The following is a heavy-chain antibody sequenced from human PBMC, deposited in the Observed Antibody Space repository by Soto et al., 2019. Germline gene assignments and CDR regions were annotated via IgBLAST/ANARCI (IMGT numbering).Heavy chain of an antibody. CDR2: ISAYNGNT. Sequence: ASVNVSCEASGYTFTSYGISWVRQAPGQGLEWMGWISAYNGNTNYAQKLQGRVTMTTDTSTSTAYMELRSLRAEDTAVYYCARPYDSSGSYLPFDYWGQGTLVTVSS. J-gene: IGHJ4*02. CDR3: ARPYDSSGSYLPFDY. V-gene: IGHV1-18*01. D-gene: IGHD3-22*01. CDR1: GYTFTSYG.